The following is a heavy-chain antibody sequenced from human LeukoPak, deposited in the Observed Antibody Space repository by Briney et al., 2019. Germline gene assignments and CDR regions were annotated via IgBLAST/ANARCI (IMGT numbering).Heavy chain of an antibody. D-gene: IGHD6-25*01. Sequence: PSETLSLTCTVSGYSISSGYYCGWIRHSPGKGLEWIGSIYHSGSTYYNPSLKSRVTISVDTSKNQFSLKLRSVTAADTAVYYCTRLAGSSGYGYWGQGTLVTVSS. CDR1: GYSISSGYY. V-gene: IGHV4-38-2*02. J-gene: IGHJ4*02. CDR2: IYHSGST. CDR3: TRLAGSSGYGY.